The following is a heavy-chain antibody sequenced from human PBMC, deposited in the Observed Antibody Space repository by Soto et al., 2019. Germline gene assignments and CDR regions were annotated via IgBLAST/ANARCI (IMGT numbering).Heavy chain of an antibody. CDR2: ISSSSSTI. D-gene: IGHD1-26*01. J-gene: IGHJ5*02. CDR3: AREGGLINGCDA. CDR1: GFTFSSYS. Sequence: EVQLVESGGGLVQPGGSLRLSCAASGFTFSSYSMNWVRQAPGKRLEWVSYISSSSSTIYYADAVKGRFTISRDNSKNYLYLQMIGLRDEDTAVYYGAREGGLINGCDAWGQGILVTVSS. V-gene: IGHV3-48*02.